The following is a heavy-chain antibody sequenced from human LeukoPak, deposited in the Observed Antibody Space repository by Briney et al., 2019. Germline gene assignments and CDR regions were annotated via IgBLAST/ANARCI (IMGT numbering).Heavy chain of an antibody. Sequence: SETLSLTCTVSGGSISNYYWSWIRQPPGKGLEWIAYIYYSGSTNYNPSLKSRVTISVDTSKNQFSLKLSSVTAADTAVYYCAREGGGFDYWGQGTLVTVSS. J-gene: IGHJ4*02. CDR2: IYYSGST. V-gene: IGHV4-59*01. D-gene: IGHD2-15*01. CDR3: AREGGGFDY. CDR1: GGSISNYY.